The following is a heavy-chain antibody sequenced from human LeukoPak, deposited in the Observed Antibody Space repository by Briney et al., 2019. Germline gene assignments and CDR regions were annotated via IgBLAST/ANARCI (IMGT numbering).Heavy chain of an antibody. D-gene: IGHD2-15*01. Sequence: GGSLRLSCAASGFPFSSYATYWVRQAPGKGLVWVARIHGDGDNISYADSVRGRFTISRDNAKDTLYLHMNSLRPEDTAVYYCARAQVVAPTDLWGQGTLVTVSS. CDR3: ARAQVVAPTDL. CDR2: IHGDGDNI. CDR1: GFPFSSYA. J-gene: IGHJ5*02. V-gene: IGHV3-74*01.